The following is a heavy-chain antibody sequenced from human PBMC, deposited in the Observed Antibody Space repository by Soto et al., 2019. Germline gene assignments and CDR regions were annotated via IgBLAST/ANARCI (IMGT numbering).Heavy chain of an antibody. CDR1: GGTFSSYT. V-gene: IGHV1-69*08. CDR2: IIPILGIA. D-gene: IGHD4-17*01. Sequence: QVQLVQSGAEVKKPGSSVKVSCKASGGTFSSYTISWVRQAPGQGLEWMGRIIPILGIANYAQKFQGIVTITADKATSTAYMELSSLRSEDTAVYYCAREDGDYYYYGMDVWGQGTTVTVSS. CDR3: AREDGDYYYYGMDV. J-gene: IGHJ6*02.